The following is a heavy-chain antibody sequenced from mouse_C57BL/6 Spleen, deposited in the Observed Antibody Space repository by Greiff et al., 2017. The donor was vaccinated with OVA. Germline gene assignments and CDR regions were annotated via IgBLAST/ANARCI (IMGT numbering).Heavy chain of an antibody. V-gene: IGHV14-3*01. D-gene: IGHD1-1*01. CDR2: IDPANGNT. CDR1: GFNIKNTY. J-gene: IGHJ2*01. CDR3: ARGDYYGTTPFDY. Sequence: EVKLVESVAELVRPGASVKLSCTASGFNIKNTYMHWVKQRPEQGLEWIGRIDPANGNTKYAPKFQGKATITADTSSNTAYLQLSSLTSEDTAIYYCARGDYYGTTPFDYWGQGTTLTVSS.